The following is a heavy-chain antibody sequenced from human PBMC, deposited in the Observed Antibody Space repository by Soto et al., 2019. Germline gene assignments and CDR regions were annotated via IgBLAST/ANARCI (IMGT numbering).Heavy chain of an antibody. V-gene: IGHV3-23*01. CDR1: GFTFSTYA. CDR3: AKEDYYDSTGYYPFDY. Sequence: PGGSLRLSCAASGFTFSTYAMSWVRQAPGKGLEWVSGISGSAVGTYYADSVKGRFTISRDNSKNTLYLQMNSLRVEDTAVYFCAKEDYYDSTGYYPFDYWGQGTLVTVFS. CDR2: ISGSAVGT. J-gene: IGHJ4*02. D-gene: IGHD3-22*01.